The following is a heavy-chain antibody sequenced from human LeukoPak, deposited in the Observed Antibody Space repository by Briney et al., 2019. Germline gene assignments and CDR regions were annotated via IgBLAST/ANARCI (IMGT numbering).Heavy chain of an antibody. V-gene: IGHV4-31*03. CDR3: ARADYYDSSGYRQNWYFDL. Sequence: SETLSLTCTVSGGSISSGGYYWSWIRQHPGKGLEWIGYIYYSGSTYYNPSLKSRVTISVDTSKNQFSLKLSSVTAADTAVYYCARADYYDSSGYRQNWYFDLWGRGTLVTASS. CDR1: GGSISSGGYY. J-gene: IGHJ2*01. CDR2: IYYSGST. D-gene: IGHD3-22*01.